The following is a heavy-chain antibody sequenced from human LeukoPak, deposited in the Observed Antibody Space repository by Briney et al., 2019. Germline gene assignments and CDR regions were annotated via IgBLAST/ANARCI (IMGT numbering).Heavy chain of an antibody. CDR2: MNVDSGGT. Sequence: ASVKVSCKSSGPIFTVYYKYWVRQAPGQGLEWMGWMNVDSGGTKYAQKFQGRVTMTRDTSVSTAFMDLTRLASDDTAVYYCARDSKVTGYSVDYWGQGTLVTVSS. J-gene: IGHJ4*02. V-gene: IGHV1-2*02. CDR1: GPIFTVYY. CDR3: ARDSKVTGYSVDY. D-gene: IGHD3-9*01.